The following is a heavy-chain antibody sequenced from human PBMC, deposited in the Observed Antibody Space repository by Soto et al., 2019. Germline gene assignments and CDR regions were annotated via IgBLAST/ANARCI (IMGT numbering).Heavy chain of an antibody. Sequence: ASVKVSCKTAGYSFTSYTIHWVRQAPGQRLEWMGWINTGNDNTKYSQKFQGRVTITRDTSATTAYMEVSSLTSEDTAVYYCARGYDFGESVDSWGQGTLVTVSS. V-gene: IGHV1-3*04. J-gene: IGHJ4*02. CDR2: INTGNDNT. D-gene: IGHD4-17*01. CDR3: ARGYDFGESVDS. CDR1: GYSFTSYT.